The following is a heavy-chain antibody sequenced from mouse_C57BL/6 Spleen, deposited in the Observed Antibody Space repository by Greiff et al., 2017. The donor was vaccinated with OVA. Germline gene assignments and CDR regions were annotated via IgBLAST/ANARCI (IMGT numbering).Heavy chain of an antibody. J-gene: IGHJ4*01. CDR2: INPGSGGT. CDR1: GYAFTNYL. Sequence: QVQLQQSGAELVRPGTSVKVSCKASGYAFTNYLIEWVKQRPGQGLEWIGVINPGSGGTNYNEKFKGKATLTADKSSSTAYMQLSSLTSEDSAVYFCARSPYYDGSSFYAMDYWGQGTSVTVSS. D-gene: IGHD1-1*01. V-gene: IGHV1-54*01. CDR3: ARSPYYDGSSFYAMDY.